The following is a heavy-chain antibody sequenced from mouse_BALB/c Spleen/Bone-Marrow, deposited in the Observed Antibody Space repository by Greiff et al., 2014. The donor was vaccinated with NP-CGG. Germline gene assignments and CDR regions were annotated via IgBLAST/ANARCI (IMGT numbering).Heavy chain of an antibody. CDR1: GFSLTSYG. D-gene: IGHD1-2*01. CDR3: ARYYYGFLDY. V-gene: IGHV2-9*02. J-gene: IGHJ2*01. CDR2: IWAGGST. Sequence: VQRVESGPGLVAPSQSLSITCTVSGFSLTSYGVHWVRQPPGKGLEWLGVIWAGGSTNYNSALMSRLSISKDNSKSQAFLKMNSLRTDDTAMYYCARYYYGFLDYWGQGTTLTVSS.